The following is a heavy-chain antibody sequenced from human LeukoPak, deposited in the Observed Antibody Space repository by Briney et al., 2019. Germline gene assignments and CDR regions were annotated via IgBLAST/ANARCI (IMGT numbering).Heavy chain of an antibody. J-gene: IGHJ6*02. CDR1: GYTFTSYG. Sequence: ASVKVSCKASGYTFTSYGISWVRQAPGQGLEWMGWISAYNGNTNYAQKLQGRVTMTTDTSTSTAYMELRSLRSDDTAVYYCARVISSTEPSDYYYGMDVWGQGTTVTVSS. CDR2: ISAYNGNT. V-gene: IGHV1-18*01. D-gene: IGHD2-2*01. CDR3: ARVISSTEPSDYYYGMDV.